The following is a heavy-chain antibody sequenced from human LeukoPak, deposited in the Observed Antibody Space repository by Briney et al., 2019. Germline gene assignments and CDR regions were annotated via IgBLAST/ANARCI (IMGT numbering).Heavy chain of an antibody. CDR2: IIGRGGST. D-gene: IGHD3-10*01. Sequence: PGGSLRLSCAASGFTFSTYAMSWVRQAPGKGLEWVSGIIGRGGSTYYADSVKGRFTTSRDNSKNTLCLQMDSLRADDTAPYYCARGLWFGDVWGQGTTVTVSS. CDR3: ARGLWFGDV. V-gene: IGHV3-23*01. J-gene: IGHJ6*02. CDR1: GFTFSTYA.